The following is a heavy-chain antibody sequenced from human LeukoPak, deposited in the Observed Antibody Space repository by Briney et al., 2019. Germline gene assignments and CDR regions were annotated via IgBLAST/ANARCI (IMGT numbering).Heavy chain of an antibody. J-gene: IGHJ4*02. CDR2: INHRGST. Sequence: SENLSLTCAVYGGSFIGYYWSWIRQPPGKGLEWIGEINHRGSTNYNPSLKSRVTVSLDTSKNQFSLKLSSVTAADTAVYYCARAPGAALDWGQGTLVTVSS. D-gene: IGHD2-15*01. V-gene: IGHV4-34*01. CDR3: ARAPGAALD. CDR1: GGSFIGYY.